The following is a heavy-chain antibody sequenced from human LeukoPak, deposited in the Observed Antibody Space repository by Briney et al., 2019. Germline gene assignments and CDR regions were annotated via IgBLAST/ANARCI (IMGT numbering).Heavy chain of an antibody. J-gene: IGHJ4*02. D-gene: IGHD2-15*01. Sequence: GGSLRLSCAASGFTFSSYAMSWVRQAPGKGLEWVSAISGSGGSTYYADSVKGRFTISRDNSKNTLYLQMNSLRAEDTAVYYCAKAKKHCSGGSCYYFDYWGQGTLVTVSS. V-gene: IGHV3-23*01. CDR3: AKAKKHCSGGSCYYFDY. CDR1: GFTFSSYA. CDR2: ISGSGGST.